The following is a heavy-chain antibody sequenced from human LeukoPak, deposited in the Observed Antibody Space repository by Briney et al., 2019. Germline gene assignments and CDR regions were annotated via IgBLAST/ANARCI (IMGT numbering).Heavy chain of an antibody. V-gene: IGHV3-30-3*01. D-gene: IGHD2-2*01. J-gene: IGHJ4*02. Sequence: GGSLRLSCAAFGFTFSSYAIHWVRQAPGKGLEWVAVISYDGSNKYYADSVKGRFTISRDNSKNTLYLQMNSLRAEDTAVYYCARDLVLFRGSSTSCYFDYWGQGTLVTVSS. CDR2: ISYDGSNK. CDR1: GFTFSSYA. CDR3: ARDLVLFRGSSTSCYFDY.